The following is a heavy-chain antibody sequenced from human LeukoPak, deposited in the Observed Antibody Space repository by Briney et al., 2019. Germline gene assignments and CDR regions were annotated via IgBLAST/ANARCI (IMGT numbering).Heavy chain of an antibody. D-gene: IGHD6-19*01. CDR1: GGSISSSSYY. V-gene: IGHV4-39*07. CDR2: IYYSGST. Sequence: SETLSLTCTVSGGSISSSSYYWGRIRQPPGKGLEWIGSIYYSGSTYYNPSLKSRVTISVDTSKNQFSLKLSSVTAADTAVYYCARDRAGYSSGWYDDWGQGTLVTVS. CDR3: ARDRAGYSSGWYDD. J-gene: IGHJ4*02.